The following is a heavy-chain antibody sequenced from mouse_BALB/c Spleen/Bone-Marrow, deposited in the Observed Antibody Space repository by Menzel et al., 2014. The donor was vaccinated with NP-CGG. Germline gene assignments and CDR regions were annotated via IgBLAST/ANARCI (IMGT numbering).Heavy chain of an antibody. D-gene: IGHD3-2*01. J-gene: IGHJ4*01. V-gene: IGHV5-4*02. Sequence: VLLVVSGGGLAKPGGTLELSCAAAGSTFSDYYMYWVLQTPVKRLGWVATISDGGSYTYYPDSVKGRFAISRDNAKNNLYLQMSSLKSEDTAMYYCARGGQLGAMDYWGQGTSVTVSS. CDR1: GSTFSDYY. CDR2: ISDGGSYT. CDR3: ARGGQLGAMDY.